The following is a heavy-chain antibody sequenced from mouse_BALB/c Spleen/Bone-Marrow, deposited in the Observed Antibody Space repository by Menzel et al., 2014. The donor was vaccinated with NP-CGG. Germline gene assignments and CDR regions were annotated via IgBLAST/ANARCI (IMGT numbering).Heavy chain of an antibody. D-gene: IGHD1-1*01. CDR3: ARDYYGFSYGFAY. V-gene: IGHV1-18*01. CDR1: GYSFTGYT. CDR2: INPYNGGT. Sequence: LVESGASMKISCKASGYSFTGYTMNWVKQSHGKNLGWIGLINPYNGGTNYNQKFKGKATLTVDKSSSTAYMELLSLTSEDSAVYYCARDYYGFSYGFAYWGQGTLVTVSA. J-gene: IGHJ3*01.